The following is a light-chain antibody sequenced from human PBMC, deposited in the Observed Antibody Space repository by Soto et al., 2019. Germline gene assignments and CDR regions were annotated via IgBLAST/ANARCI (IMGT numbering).Light chain of an antibody. V-gene: IGKV1-12*01. Sequence: IQMTQSPSSVSASVGDRVTITCRASQDISTWLAWFQQKPGEAPRLLIYTASSLHSGVPSRVSGSGSGTDCTLTIRSLQPEDFATYYCQQGNSFPLTFGGGTKVEIK. CDR1: QDISTW. CDR3: QQGNSFPLT. J-gene: IGKJ4*01. CDR2: TAS.